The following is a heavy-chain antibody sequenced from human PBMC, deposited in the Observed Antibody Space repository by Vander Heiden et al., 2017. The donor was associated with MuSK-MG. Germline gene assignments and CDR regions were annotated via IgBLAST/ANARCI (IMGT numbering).Heavy chain of an antibody. CDR3: ARLKTQYYYDSSGFLDAFDI. CDR1: GGSVSSGSYY. J-gene: IGHJ3*02. Sequence: QVQLQESGPGLVKPSETLSLTCTVSGGSVSSGSYYWSWIRQPPGKGLEWIGYIYYSGSTNYNPSLKSRVTISVDTSKNQVSLKLSSVTAADTAVYYCARLKTQYYYDSSGFLDAFDIWGQGTMVTVSS. D-gene: IGHD3-22*01. CDR2: IYYSGST. V-gene: IGHV4-61*01.